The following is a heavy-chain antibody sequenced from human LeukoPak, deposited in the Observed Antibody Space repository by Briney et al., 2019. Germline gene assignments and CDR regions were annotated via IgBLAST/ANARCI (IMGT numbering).Heavy chain of an antibody. CDR2: IYTDGST. J-gene: IGHJ4*02. CDR3: ARGARITIFGVVITSLTFDY. Sequence: PGGSLRLSCAASGFTVSSNYMSWVRRALGKGLEWVSVIYTDGSTYYADSVKVRFTISRDNFKNTLYLQMNSLRAEDTAVYYCARGARITIFGVVITSLTFDYWGQGTLVTVSS. D-gene: IGHD3-3*01. CDR1: GFTVSSNY. V-gene: IGHV3-53*01.